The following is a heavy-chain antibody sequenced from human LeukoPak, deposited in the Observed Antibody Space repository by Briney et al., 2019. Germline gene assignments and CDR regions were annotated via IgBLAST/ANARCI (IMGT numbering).Heavy chain of an antibody. CDR1: GFTFSSYW. Sequence: GGSLRLSCAAPGFTFSSYWMSWVRQAPGKGLEWVANIKQDGSEKYYVDSVKGRFTISRDNPKDSLFLQMNSLRAEDTAVYYCARDRGFEYSDTGSFDYWGQGTLVTVSS. J-gene: IGHJ4*02. V-gene: IGHV3-7*01. CDR3: ARDRGFEYSDTGSFDY. D-gene: IGHD6-6*01. CDR2: IKQDGSEK.